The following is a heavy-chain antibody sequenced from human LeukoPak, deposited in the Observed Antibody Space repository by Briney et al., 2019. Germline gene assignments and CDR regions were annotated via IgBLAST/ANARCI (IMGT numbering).Heavy chain of an antibody. CDR2: INPNSGGT. CDR3: ARDPDSGDYYDSSGYDKNP. J-gene: IGHJ5*02. Sequence: GASVKVSCTASGYTFTGYYMHWVRQAPGQGLEWMGWINPNSGGTNYAQKFQGRVTITADKSTSTAYMELSSLRSEDTAVYYCARDPDSGDYYDSSGYDKNPWGQGTLVTVSS. V-gene: IGHV1-2*02. D-gene: IGHD3-22*01. CDR1: GYTFTGYY.